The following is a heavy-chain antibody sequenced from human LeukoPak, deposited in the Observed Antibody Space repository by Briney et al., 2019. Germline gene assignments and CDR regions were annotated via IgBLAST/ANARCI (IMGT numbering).Heavy chain of an antibody. Sequence: PSETLSLTCAVYGGSFSGYYWSWIRQPPGKGLEWVGYIYYSGSTNYNPSLKSRVTISVDTSKNQFSLKLSSVTAADTAVYYCARVFGYSYGYGAFDYWGQGTLVTVSS. CDR2: IYYSGST. D-gene: IGHD5-18*01. CDR1: GGSFSGYY. J-gene: IGHJ4*02. V-gene: IGHV4-59*01. CDR3: ARVFGYSYGYGAFDY.